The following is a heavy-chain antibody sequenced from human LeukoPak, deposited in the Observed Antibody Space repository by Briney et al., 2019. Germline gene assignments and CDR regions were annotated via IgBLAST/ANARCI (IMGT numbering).Heavy chain of an antibody. CDR3: ARVGESYYYDSSGYNWFDP. CDR1: GFTFSSYA. Sequence: PGGSLRLSCAASGFTFSSYAMHWVRQAPGKGLEWVAVISHDGSKKNYADSVKGRFIISRDNSKNTLYLQMNSLRAEDTAVYYCARVGESYYYDSSGYNWFDPWGQGTLVTVSS. V-gene: IGHV3-30*01. CDR2: ISHDGSKK. J-gene: IGHJ5*02. D-gene: IGHD3-22*01.